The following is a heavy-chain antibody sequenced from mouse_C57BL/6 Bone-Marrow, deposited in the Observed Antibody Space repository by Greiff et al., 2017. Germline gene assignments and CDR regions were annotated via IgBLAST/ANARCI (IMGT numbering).Heavy chain of an antibody. CDR3: ARGWGIVTPYYFDY. J-gene: IGHJ2*01. CDR2: INPYNGGT. CDR1: GYTFTDYY. V-gene: IGHV1-19*01. Sequence: EVQLVESGPVLVKPGASVKMSCKASGYTFTDYYMNWVKQSHGKSLEWIGVINPYNGGTSYNQKFKGKATLTVDKSSSTAYMELNSLTSEDSAVYYCARGWGIVTPYYFDYWGQGTTLTVSS. D-gene: IGHD2-5*01.